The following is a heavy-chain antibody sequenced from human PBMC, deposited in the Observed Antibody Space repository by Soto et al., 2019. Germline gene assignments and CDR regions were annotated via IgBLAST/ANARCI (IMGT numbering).Heavy chain of an antibody. Sequence: EVQVVESGGGLVKPGGSLRLSCAASGFTFSSYSMNWVRQAPGKGLEWVSSISASSSYIYYADSLKGRFTISRDNAKNSLDLQMNSLIVEDTAVYYCAGAKETGLYDAFDVWGQGTMVTVSS. CDR2: ISASSSYI. CDR3: AGAKETGLYDAFDV. J-gene: IGHJ3*01. CDR1: GFTFSSYS. V-gene: IGHV3-21*01. D-gene: IGHD7-27*01.